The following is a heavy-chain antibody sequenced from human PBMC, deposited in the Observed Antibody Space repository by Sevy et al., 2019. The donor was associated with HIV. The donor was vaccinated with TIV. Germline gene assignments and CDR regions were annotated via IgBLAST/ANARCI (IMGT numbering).Heavy chain of an antibody. CDR1: GYTFTSYG. J-gene: IGHJ6*02. Sequence: ASVKVSCKASGYTFTSYGISWVRQAPGQGLEWMGWISAYNGNTNNAQKLQGRVTMTTDTSTSTAYMELRSLRSDETAVNYCAGDLDGSCGSCRNYYNYGMDVWGQGTTVTVSS. CDR2: ISAYNGNT. V-gene: IGHV1-18*01. D-gene: IGHD2-15*01. CDR3: AGDLDGSCGSCRNYYNYGMDV.